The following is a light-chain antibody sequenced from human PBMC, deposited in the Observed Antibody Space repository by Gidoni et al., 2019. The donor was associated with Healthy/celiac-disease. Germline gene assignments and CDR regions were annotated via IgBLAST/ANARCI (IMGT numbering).Light chain of an antibody. CDR2: QDS. J-gene: IGLJ1*01. CDR1: KLGDKY. Sequence: SYELTQSPSVSVSPGQTASITCSGAKLGDKYACWYQQKPGQSPVLVIYQDSKRPSGIPQRFSGSNSGNTATLTISGTQAMDEANYYCQAWDSSTDVFGTGTKVTVL. CDR3: QAWDSSTDV. V-gene: IGLV3-1*01.